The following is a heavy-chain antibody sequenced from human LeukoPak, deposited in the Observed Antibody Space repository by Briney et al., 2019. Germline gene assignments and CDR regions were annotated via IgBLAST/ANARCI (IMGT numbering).Heavy chain of an antibody. CDR2: IYYSGTT. CDR1: GDSITSSSYF. V-gene: IGHV4-39*07. CDR3: ATVRYFDWLAY. Sequence: SSETLSLTCTVSGDSITSSSYFWGWIRQPPGKGLEWIRSIYYSGTTYYNPSLKSRVTISVDTSKNQFSLKLSSVTAADTAVYYCATVRYFDWLAYWGQGALVTVSS. D-gene: IGHD3-9*01. J-gene: IGHJ4*02.